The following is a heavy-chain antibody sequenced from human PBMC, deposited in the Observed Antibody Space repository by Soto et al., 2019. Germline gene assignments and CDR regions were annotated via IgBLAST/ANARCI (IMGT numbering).Heavy chain of an antibody. CDR2: ISGSGSSR. D-gene: IGHD3-3*01. J-gene: IGHJ4*02. Sequence: PGGSLRLSCAASGFTFSSYAMSWVRQAPGKGLEWVSVISGSGSSRYYADSVKGRSTISRDNSKNTLYLQVNSLRAEDTAVYYCARDKRDLRFLEWSYYFDYWGQGTLVTVSS. V-gene: IGHV3-23*01. CDR1: GFTFSSYA. CDR3: ARDKRDLRFLEWSYYFDY.